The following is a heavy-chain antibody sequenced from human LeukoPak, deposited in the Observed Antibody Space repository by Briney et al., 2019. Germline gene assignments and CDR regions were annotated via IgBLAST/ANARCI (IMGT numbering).Heavy chain of an antibody. J-gene: IGHJ4*02. CDR3: ARDRGYGSGSYYPAFDY. CDR1: GGSISSRSYY. D-gene: IGHD3-10*01. V-gene: IGHV4-39*07. CDR2: IYYSGST. Sequence: PSETLSLTCTVSGGSISSRSYYWGWIRQPPGKGLEWIGSIYYSGSTYYNPSLKSRVTISVDTSKNQFSLKLSSVTAADTAVYYCARDRGYGSGSYYPAFDYWGQGALVTVSS.